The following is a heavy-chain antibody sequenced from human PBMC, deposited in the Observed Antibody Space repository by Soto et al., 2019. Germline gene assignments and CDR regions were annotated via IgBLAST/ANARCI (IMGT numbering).Heavy chain of an antibody. V-gene: IGHV2-5*02. CDR2: IYWDDDK. Sequence: QITLKESGPTLVKPTQTLTLTCRFSGFSLSSVGVGVGWIRQPPGKALEWLALIYWDDDKRYSPSLKSRLTLTKDTSKNQVVLTRTNSDPVDKPAYYCAHTLDWGEGRFDYWGQGTLVTVSS. J-gene: IGHJ4*02. D-gene: IGHD7-27*01. CDR1: GFSLSSVGVG. CDR3: AHTLDWGEGRFDY.